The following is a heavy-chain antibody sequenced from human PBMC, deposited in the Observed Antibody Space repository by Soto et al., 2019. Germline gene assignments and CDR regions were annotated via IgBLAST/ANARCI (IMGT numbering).Heavy chain of an antibody. CDR2: IYYSGST. V-gene: IGHV4-59*01. CDR3: ARVGGYYGDYPNFDY. Sequence: SETLSLTCIVSGGSISPYYWSWIRQPPGQGLEWIGNIYYSGSTNYNPSRKSRITISVDTSKKQVYLKLRSVTAADTAVYYCARVGGYYGDYPNFDYWGQGTLVTV. CDR1: GGSISPYY. J-gene: IGHJ4*02. D-gene: IGHD4-17*01.